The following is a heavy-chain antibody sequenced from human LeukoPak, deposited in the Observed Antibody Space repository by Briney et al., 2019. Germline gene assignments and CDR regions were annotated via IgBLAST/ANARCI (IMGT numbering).Heavy chain of an antibody. CDR3: VWGGYRSFDY. J-gene: IGHJ4*02. Sequence: GGSLRLSCAASGFTFSDYYINWIRQAPGKGLEWVSYISSSGGTIYYADSVKGRFTISRDNPKNSLYLQVNSLRAEDTAVYYCVWGGYRSFDYWGQGTLVTVSS. CDR2: ISSSGGTI. CDR1: GFTFSDYY. D-gene: IGHD3-16*02. V-gene: IGHV3-11*01.